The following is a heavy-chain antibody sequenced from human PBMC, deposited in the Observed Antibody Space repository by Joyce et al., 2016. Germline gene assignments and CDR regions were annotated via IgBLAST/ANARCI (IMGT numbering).Heavy chain of an antibody. V-gene: IGHV3-7*05. Sequence: EVQLEESGGGLVQPGGSLRLSCVGTGFTFTSHWMSWVRQAPGKGLEWVAIIKGDGTEKYYVDSVKGRFTISRDNAKNSLSLQMDSLGDEDTAVYYCAASRGWEFAYWGQGSLVSVSS. J-gene: IGHJ4*02. CDR1: GFTFTSHW. CDR3: AASRGWEFAY. CDR2: IKGDGTEK. D-gene: IGHD6-19*01.